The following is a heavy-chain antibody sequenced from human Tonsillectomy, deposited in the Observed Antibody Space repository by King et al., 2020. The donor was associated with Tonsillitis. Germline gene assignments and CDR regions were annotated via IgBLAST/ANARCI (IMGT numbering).Heavy chain of an antibody. D-gene: IGHD1-26*01. CDR3: AIHSGNYPSEYFQH. CDR1: GGSISSSINY. Sequence: QLQESGPGLVKPSETLSLTCTVSGGSISSSINYWGWVRQPPGKGLEWIGNVYYSGSTYYNPSLKSRVTISVDTSKNQFSLKLRSVTAADTAFYYCAIHSGNYPSEYFQHWGQGTLVTVSS. CDR2: VYYSGST. J-gene: IGHJ1*01. V-gene: IGHV4-39*01.